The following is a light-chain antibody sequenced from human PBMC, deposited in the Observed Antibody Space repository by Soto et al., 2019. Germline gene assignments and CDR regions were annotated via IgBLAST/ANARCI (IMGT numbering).Light chain of an antibody. V-gene: IGKV1-5*03. J-gene: IGKJ5*01. CDR2: SAS. CDR3: QQAKSFPIT. CDR1: QSITRW. Sequence: DNQLTQSPSTLSASVGDEVTIPCRASQSITRWLTWYQQKPGKAPKLLIYSASTLVRGVPSRFSGSGSGTEFTLTISGLQPEDSLTYYCQQAKSFPITFGQGTRLEI.